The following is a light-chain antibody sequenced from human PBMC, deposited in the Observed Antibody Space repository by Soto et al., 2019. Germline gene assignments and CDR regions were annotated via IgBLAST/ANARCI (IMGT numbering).Light chain of an antibody. CDR1: QGINRW. CDR3: QQANSVPIT. J-gene: IGKJ5*01. Sequence: DIQMTQSPSFMSASVGDRVTVTCRASQGINRWLAWYQRKPGKAPKLLIYTTSTLASGVPSRFSGSGSGTDCTLTISSLQPEDFATYYWQQANSVPITFGQGTRLEIK. V-gene: IGKV1-12*01. CDR2: TTS.